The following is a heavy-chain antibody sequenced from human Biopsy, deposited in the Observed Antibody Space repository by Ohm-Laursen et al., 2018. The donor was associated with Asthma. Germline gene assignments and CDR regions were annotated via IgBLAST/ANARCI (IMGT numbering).Heavy chain of an antibody. Sequence: ASVKVSCKASGYTFIHYAIHWVRQAPGQRLEWMGWINAGNGNTKYSQKFQGRVSITRDTSARTAYMDLSSLRSEDTAVYYCAEQYSDFLTGQATDAFAIWGKGTVVPVPS. V-gene: IGHV1-3*01. CDR2: INAGNGNT. D-gene: IGHD3-9*01. CDR3: AEQYSDFLTGQATDAFAI. CDR1: GYTFIHYA. J-gene: IGHJ3*02.